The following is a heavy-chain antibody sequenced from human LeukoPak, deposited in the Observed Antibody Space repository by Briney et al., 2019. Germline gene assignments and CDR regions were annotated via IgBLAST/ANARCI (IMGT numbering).Heavy chain of an antibody. Sequence: SETLSLTCAVSGGSFSSSGYYWGWIRQPPGKGLEYIGSIYYSGSAYYNPSLKSRVTISVDTSKNHFSLKLTSVTAADTAVYYCASVLRYSGALDVWGQGTMVTVSS. D-gene: IGHD3-9*01. CDR3: ASVLRYSGALDV. J-gene: IGHJ3*01. V-gene: IGHV4-39*07. CDR2: IYYSGSA. CDR1: GGSFSSSGYY.